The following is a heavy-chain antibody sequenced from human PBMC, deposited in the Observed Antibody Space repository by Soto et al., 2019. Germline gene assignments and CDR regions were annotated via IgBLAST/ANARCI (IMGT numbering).Heavy chain of an antibody. CDR2: ISSSSSTI. V-gene: IGHV3-48*02. Sequence: GGSLRLSCAASGFTFSSYSMNWVRQAPGKGLECFSYISSSSSTIYYADSVKGRFTISRDNAKNSLYLQMNSLRDEDTAVYYCARTNYPNYDFWSGSYYGMDVWGQGTTVTVSS. D-gene: IGHD3-3*01. J-gene: IGHJ6*02. CDR1: GFTFSSYS. CDR3: ARTNYPNYDFWSGSYYGMDV.